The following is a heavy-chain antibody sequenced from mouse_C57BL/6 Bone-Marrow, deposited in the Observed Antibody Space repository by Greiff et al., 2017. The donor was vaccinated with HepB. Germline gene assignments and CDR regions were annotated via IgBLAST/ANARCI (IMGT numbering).Heavy chain of an antibody. D-gene: IGHD1-1*01. Sequence: EVNLVESGGGLVKPGGSLKLSCAASGFTFSDYGMHWVRQAPEKGLEWVAYISSGSSTIYYADTVKGRFTISRDNAKNTLFLQMTSLRSEDTAMYYCARGYYYGSDYWGQGTTLTVSS. CDR3: ARGYYYGSDY. CDR2: ISSGSSTI. V-gene: IGHV5-17*01. J-gene: IGHJ2*01. CDR1: GFTFSDYG.